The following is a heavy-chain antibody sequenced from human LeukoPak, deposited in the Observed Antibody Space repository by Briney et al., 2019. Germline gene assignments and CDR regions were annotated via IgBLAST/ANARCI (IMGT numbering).Heavy chain of an antibody. D-gene: IGHD2-2*01. CDR1: GFTFSSYS. J-gene: IGHJ4*02. V-gene: IGHV3-23*01. CDR3: AKDPGYQVVYCFDY. Sequence: QPGGSLRLSCAASGFTFSSYSMSWVRQAPGKELEWVSGISGSGGSTDYADSVKGRFTISRDNSKNTLYLQMNSLRVEDTAVYYCAKDPGYQVVYCFDYWGQGTLVTVSS. CDR2: ISGSGGST.